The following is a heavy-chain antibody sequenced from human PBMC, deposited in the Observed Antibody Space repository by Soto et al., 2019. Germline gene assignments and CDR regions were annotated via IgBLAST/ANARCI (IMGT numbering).Heavy chain of an antibody. V-gene: IGHV1-18*01. J-gene: IGHJ5*02. CDR3: ARGNTITMIRGWFDP. CDR1: GYTFTSYG. D-gene: IGHD3-22*01. CDR2: ISAYNGNT. Sequence: ASVKVSCKASGYTFTSYGISWVRQAPGQGLEWMGWISAYNGNTNYAQKLQGRVTMTTDKSTSTAYMELSSLRSDDTAVYYCARGNTITMIRGWFDPWGQGTLVTVSS.